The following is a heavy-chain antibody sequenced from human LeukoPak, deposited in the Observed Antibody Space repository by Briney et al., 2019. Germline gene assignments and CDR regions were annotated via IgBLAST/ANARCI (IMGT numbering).Heavy chain of an antibody. Sequence: GGSLRLSCAASGFTFSSYGMHWIRQAPGKGLEWVAVIWYDGSNKYYADCVKGRFTISRDNSKNTLYLQMNSLRAEDTAVYYCAKDYDAFDIWGQGTMVTVSS. CDR1: GFTFSSYG. CDR3: AKDYDAFDI. V-gene: IGHV3-33*06. CDR2: IWYDGSNK. J-gene: IGHJ3*02.